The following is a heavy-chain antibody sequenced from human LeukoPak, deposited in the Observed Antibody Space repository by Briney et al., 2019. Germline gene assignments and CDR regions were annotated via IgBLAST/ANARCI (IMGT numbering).Heavy chain of an antibody. Sequence: SETLSLTCTVSGGSISSSSYFWAWIRQPPGMGLEWIGNIYYSGSTYYNPSLQSRVTISVDTSKNQFSLKLSSVTAADTAVYYCASSSSWYVTWGQGTLVTVSS. V-gene: IGHV4-39*07. CDR1: GGSISSSSYF. D-gene: IGHD6-13*01. CDR3: ASSSSWYVT. CDR2: IYYSGST. J-gene: IGHJ5*02.